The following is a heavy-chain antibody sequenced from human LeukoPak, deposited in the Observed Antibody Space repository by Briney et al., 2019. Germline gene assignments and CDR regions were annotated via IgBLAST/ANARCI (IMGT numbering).Heavy chain of an antibody. V-gene: IGHV3-53*01. CDR2: IYSDGRT. D-gene: IGHD3/OR15-3a*01. J-gene: IGHJ3*02. CDR1: GFTVSSNY. CDR3: ARDWTGHRSAFAI. Sequence: PGGSLRLSCAASGFTVSSNYMSWVRQAPGKGLEWVSVIYSDGRTYYADSVKGRFTISRDISKNTLYLQMNSLRVGDTAVYYCARDWTGHRSAFAIWGHGTMVTVSS.